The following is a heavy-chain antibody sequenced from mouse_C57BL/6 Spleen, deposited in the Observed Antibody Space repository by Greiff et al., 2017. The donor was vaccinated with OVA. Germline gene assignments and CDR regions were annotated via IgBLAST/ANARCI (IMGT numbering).Heavy chain of an antibody. CDR2: INPSTGGT. CDR1: GYSFTGYY. D-gene: IGHD1-1*01. J-gene: IGHJ3*01. V-gene: IGHV1-42*01. Sequence: EVQLQQSGPELVKPGASVKISCKASGYSFTGYYMNWVKQSPEKSLEWIGEINPSTGGTTYNQKFKAKATLTVDKSSSTAYMQLKSLTSEDSAVYYCARGGTTVPGGFAYWGQGTLVTVSA. CDR3: ARGGTTVPGGFAY.